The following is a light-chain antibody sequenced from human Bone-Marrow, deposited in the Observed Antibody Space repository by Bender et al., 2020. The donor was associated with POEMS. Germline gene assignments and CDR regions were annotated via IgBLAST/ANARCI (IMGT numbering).Light chain of an antibody. J-gene: IGLJ3*02. V-gene: IGLV2-14*02. CDR1: SSDVGSYNL. CDR3: SSYRSGSTLWV. CDR2: DVT. Sequence: QSALTQPASVSGSPGQSITISCTGTSSDVGSYNLVSWYQQHPGKAPKLLIYDVTKRPSGVPDRFSGFKAGNTASLTVSGLQAEDEANYYCSSYRSGSTLWVFGGGTKLTVL.